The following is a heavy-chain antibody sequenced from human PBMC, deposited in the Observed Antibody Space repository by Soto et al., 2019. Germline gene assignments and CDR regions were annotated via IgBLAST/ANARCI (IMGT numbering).Heavy chain of an antibody. CDR2: IIPIFGTA. CDR1: GGTFSSYA. J-gene: IGHJ5*02. D-gene: IGHD6-13*01. V-gene: IGHV1-69*13. Sequence: SVKVSCKASGGTFSSYAMRWVRQAPGQGLEWMGGIIPIFGTANYAQKFQGRVTITADESTSTAYMELSSLRSEDTAVYFCARGLAAAPPVQFDPWGQGTLVTVSS. CDR3: ARGLAAAPPVQFDP.